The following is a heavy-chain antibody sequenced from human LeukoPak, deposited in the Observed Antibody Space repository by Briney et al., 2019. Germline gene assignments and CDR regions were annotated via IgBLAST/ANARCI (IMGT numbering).Heavy chain of an antibody. CDR1: GGSISSYY. J-gene: IGHJ5*02. D-gene: IGHD6-13*01. V-gene: IGHV4-4*07. Sequence: SENLSLTCTVSGGSISSYYWSWIRQPAGKGLERIGRIYGSGSTSYNPSLKSRVSMSVDTSKNQFSLKLSSVTAADTAVYYCARGDSTFDPWGQGTLVTVSS. CDR3: ARGDSTFDP. CDR2: IYGSGST.